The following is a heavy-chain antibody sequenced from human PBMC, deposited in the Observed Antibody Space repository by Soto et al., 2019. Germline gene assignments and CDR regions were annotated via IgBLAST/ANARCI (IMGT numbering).Heavy chain of an antibody. Sequence: PGGSLRLSCVVSGFPFSSYGFHWVRQAPGKGLGWVALISYDGNEKYYADSVKGRFTISRDNSKNTVYLQMNSLRAEDTAVYYCARDSHVGSGWQLTADYWGQGTLVTVSS. CDR3: ARDSHVGSGWQLTADY. V-gene: IGHV3-30*03. CDR2: ISYDGNEK. CDR1: GFPFSSYG. D-gene: IGHD6-19*01. J-gene: IGHJ4*02.